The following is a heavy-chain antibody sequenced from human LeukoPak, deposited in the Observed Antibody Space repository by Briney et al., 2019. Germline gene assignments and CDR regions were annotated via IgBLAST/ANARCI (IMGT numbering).Heavy chain of an antibody. CDR1: GFTFSSYG. D-gene: IGHD6-13*01. CDR3: AKVRRGYSSSWYYFDY. Sequence: GGSLRLSCAASGFTFSSYGMHWVRQAPGKGLEWVAFIRYDGSNKYYADSVKGRFTISRDNSKNTLYLQMNSLRAEDTAVYYCAKVRRGYSSSWYYFDYWGQGTLVTVSS. V-gene: IGHV3-30*02. J-gene: IGHJ4*02. CDR2: IRYDGSNK.